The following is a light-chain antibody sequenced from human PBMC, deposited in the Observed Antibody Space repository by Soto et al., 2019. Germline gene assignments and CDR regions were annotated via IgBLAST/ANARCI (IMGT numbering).Light chain of an antibody. J-gene: IGKJ4*01. CDR2: DAS. CDR1: QNIDIW. Sequence: QMTQSPSTLSASVGDRVTLTCRARQNIDIWLSWYQQKPGKAHSLMIYDASNLKSGVPSRFSGSGSGTEFTLTIRSLQPEDSGSYYCKQHKSYPVTFGGGTKVDIK. CDR3: KQHKSYPVT. V-gene: IGKV1-5*01.